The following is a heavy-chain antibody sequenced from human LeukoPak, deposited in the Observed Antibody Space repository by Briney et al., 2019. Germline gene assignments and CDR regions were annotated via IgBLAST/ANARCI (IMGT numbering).Heavy chain of an antibody. J-gene: IGHJ3*02. D-gene: IGHD2-15*01. Sequence: GGSLRLSCAASGFTFSSYGMSWVRQAPGKGLEWVSAISASGGSTYYTDSVKGRFTISRDNSKNTLYLQMNSLRAEDTAVYYCAKLAKDIVVVAIDAFDIWGQGTMVTVSS. V-gene: IGHV3-23*01. CDR3: AKLAKDIVVVAIDAFDI. CDR2: ISASGGST. CDR1: GFTFSSYG.